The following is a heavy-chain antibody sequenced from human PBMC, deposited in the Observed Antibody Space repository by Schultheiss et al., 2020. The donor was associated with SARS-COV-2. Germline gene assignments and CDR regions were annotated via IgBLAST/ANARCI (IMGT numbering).Heavy chain of an antibody. Sequence: GGSLRLSCAASGFTFSSYSMNWVRQAPGKGLEWVSYISSSSSTIYYADSVKGRFTISRDNAKNSLYLQMNSLRDEDTAVYYCARDGLEYCGGDCFIYYYYGMDVWGQGTTVTVSS. CDR3: ARDGLEYCGGDCFIYYYYGMDV. CDR1: GFTFSSYS. J-gene: IGHJ6*02. V-gene: IGHV3-48*02. D-gene: IGHD2-21*01. CDR2: ISSSSSTI.